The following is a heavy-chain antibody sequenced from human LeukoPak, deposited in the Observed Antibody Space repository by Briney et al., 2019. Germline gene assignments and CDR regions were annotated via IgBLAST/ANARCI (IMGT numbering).Heavy chain of an antibody. CDR1: GYTFTGYY. D-gene: IGHD6-13*01. Sequence: ASVKVSCKASGYTFTGYYMHWVRQAPGQGLEWMGWINPNSGGTNYAQKFQGRVTMTGDTSISTAYMELSRLRSDDTAVYYCARGLPRIAAAGTRSWFDPWGQGTLVTVSS. CDR3: ARGLPRIAAAGTRSWFDP. V-gene: IGHV1-2*02. CDR2: INPNSGGT. J-gene: IGHJ5*02.